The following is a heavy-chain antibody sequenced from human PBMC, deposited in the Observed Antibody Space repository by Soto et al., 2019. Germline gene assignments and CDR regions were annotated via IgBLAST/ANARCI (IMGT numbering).Heavy chain of an antibody. CDR1: SGSIDNVYW. J-gene: IGHJ4*02. CDR2: TSHDGVT. CDR3: ARDKITGLFDY. Sequence: SETLSLTCAVSSGSIDNVYWWSWVRQSPGKGLEWIGETSHDGVTNYNPSLEGRVTISIDKSKNQFSLKLTSVTAADTAVYYCARDKITGLFDYCGQGTLVTVSS. D-gene: IGHD2-8*02. V-gene: IGHV4-4*02.